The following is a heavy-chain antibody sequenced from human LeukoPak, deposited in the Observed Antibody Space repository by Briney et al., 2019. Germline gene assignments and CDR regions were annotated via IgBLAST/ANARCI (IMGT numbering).Heavy chain of an antibody. Sequence: ASVKVSCKASGGTFSSYAISWVRQAPGQGLEWMGGIIPIFGTANYAQKFQGRVTITTDESTSTAYMELSSLRSEDTAVYYCAGLIRDYYYMDVWGKGTTVTVSS. CDR2: IIPIFGTA. D-gene: IGHD3-3*02. J-gene: IGHJ6*03. CDR1: GGTFSSYA. CDR3: AGLIRDYYYMDV. V-gene: IGHV1-69*05.